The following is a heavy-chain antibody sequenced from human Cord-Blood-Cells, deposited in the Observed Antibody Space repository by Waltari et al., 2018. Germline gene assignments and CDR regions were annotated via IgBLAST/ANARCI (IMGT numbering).Heavy chain of an antibody. CDR2: SSPIFGTA. CDR1: GGTFSSYA. D-gene: IGHD3-10*01. Sequence: QVQLVQSGAEVKKPGSSVKVSCKASGGTFSSYAISWVRQAPGHGLEWMGRSSPIFGTANYAQKFQCRVTITADKSTSTAYMELSSLRSEDTAVYYCARSGYYGSGSYQWFDPWGQGTLVTVSS. J-gene: IGHJ5*02. V-gene: IGHV1-69*06. CDR3: ARSGYYGSGSYQWFDP.